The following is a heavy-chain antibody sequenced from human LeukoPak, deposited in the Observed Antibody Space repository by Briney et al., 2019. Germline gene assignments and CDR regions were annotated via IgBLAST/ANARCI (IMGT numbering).Heavy chain of an antibody. CDR3: TRSVVTTADFDY. V-gene: IGHV3-53*05. CDR2: IYSGGST. J-gene: IGHJ4*02. CDR1: GFTVSSNY. Sequence: PGGFLRLSCAASGFTVSSNYMSWVRQAPGKGLEWVSVIYSGGSTYYADSVKGRFTISRDNSKNTLYLQMNSLRAEDTAVYYCTRSVVTTADFDYWGQGTLVTVSS. D-gene: IGHD2-21*02.